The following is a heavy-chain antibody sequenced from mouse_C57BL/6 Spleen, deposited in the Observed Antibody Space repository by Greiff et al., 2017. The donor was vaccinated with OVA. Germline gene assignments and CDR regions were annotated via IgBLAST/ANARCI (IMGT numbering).Heavy chain of an antibody. CDR3: ARPMVTTEFAY. Sequence: EVQLQQSGPELVKPGASVKISCKASGYSFTGYYMNWVKQSPEKSLEWIGEINPSTGGTTYNQKFKAKATLTVDKSSSTAYMQLKSLTSEDSAVYYCARPMVTTEFAYWGQGTLVTVSA. CDR2: INPSTGGT. D-gene: IGHD2-2*01. J-gene: IGHJ3*01. CDR1: GYSFTGYY. V-gene: IGHV1-42*01.